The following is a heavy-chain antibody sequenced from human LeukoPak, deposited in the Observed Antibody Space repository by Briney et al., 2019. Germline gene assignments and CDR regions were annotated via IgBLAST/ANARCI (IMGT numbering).Heavy chain of an antibody. Sequence: KPGGSLRLSCAASGFTLSDYYMSWIRQAPGKGLEWVSYISDSGNTIHHATSVKGRFTISRDNAKNSLYLQMNSLRAEDTAVYYCARLRSEDDSTVDCWGRGTLVTVSS. CDR1: GFTLSDYY. J-gene: IGHJ4*02. CDR2: ISDSGNTI. CDR3: ARLRSEDDSTVDC. V-gene: IGHV3-11*04. D-gene: IGHD2-15*01.